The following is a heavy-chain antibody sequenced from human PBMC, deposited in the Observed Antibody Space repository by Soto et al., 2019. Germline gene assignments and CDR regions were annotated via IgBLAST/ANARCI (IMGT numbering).Heavy chain of an antibody. V-gene: IGHV3-74*01. Sequence: EVQLVESGGGLVQPGGSLTLSCAASGFTFSSYWTHRVRQVPGKGLLWVSRIDEYGSTINYADSVRGRFTISRDNASNTLYLEMNSLRGEETALYYCTRDIGGKGAYWGPGTLVTVSS. CDR1: GFTFSSYW. CDR2: IDEYGSTI. D-gene: IGHD3-10*01. CDR3: TRDIGGKGAY. J-gene: IGHJ4*02.